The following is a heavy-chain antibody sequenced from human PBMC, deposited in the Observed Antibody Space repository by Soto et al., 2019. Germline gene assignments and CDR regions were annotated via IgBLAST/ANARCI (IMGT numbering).Heavy chain of an antibody. CDR2: ISSSGSTI. J-gene: IGHJ6*02. CDR3: ARDLRQAVAVFYYYGMDV. Sequence: GGPLRLSCAASGFTFSDYYMSWIRQAPGKGLEWVSYISSSGSTIYYADSVKGRFTISRDNAKNSLYLQMNSLRAEDTAVYYCARDLRQAVAVFYYYGMDVWGQGTTVTVSS. V-gene: IGHV3-11*01. D-gene: IGHD6-19*01. CDR1: GFTFSDYY.